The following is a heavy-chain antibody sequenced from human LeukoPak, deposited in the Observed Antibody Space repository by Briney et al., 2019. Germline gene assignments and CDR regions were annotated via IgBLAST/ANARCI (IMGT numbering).Heavy chain of an antibody. D-gene: IGHD3-22*01. Sequence: SETLSLTCAVYGGSFSGYYWSWIRQPPGKGLEWIGEINHSGSTNYNPSLKSRVTISVDTSKNQFSLKLSSVTAADTAVYYCARRRGYYYDSSGYYPYYFDYWDQGTLVTVSS. V-gene: IGHV4-34*01. J-gene: IGHJ4*02. CDR2: INHSGST. CDR1: GGSFSGYY. CDR3: ARRRGYYYDSSGYYPYYFDY.